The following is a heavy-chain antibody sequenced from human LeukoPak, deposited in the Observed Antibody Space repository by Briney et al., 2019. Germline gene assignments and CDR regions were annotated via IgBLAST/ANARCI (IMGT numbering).Heavy chain of an antibody. CDR1: GYTFNKQG. CDR3: ARDPSNTSGWSPYFEY. Sequence: ASVKVSCKASGYTFNKQGITWERQAPGQGLEWMGWISAYNGDTKYGQKFQGRVTLLTDTSASTAYMELRSLRSDDTAVYYCARDPSNTSGWSPYFEYWGQGALVTVSS. V-gene: IGHV1-18*01. CDR2: ISAYNGDT. J-gene: IGHJ4*02. D-gene: IGHD6-19*01.